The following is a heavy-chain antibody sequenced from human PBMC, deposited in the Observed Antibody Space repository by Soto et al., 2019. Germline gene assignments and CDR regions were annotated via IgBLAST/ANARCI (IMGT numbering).Heavy chain of an antibody. Sequence: ASVKVSCKASGYTFTGYAMHWVRQAPGQRLEWMGWINAGNGNTKYSQKFQGRFTISRDNRKNSLYLQMNSLRTEDTALYYCAKDIAGSGWYEFDYWGQGTQVTVSS. D-gene: IGHD6-19*01. CDR3: AKDIAGSGWYEFDY. J-gene: IGHJ4*02. V-gene: IGHV1-3*01. CDR1: GYTFTGYA. CDR2: INAGNGNT.